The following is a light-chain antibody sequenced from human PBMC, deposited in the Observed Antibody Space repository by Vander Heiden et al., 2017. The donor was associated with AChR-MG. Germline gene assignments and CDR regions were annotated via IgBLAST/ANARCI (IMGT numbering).Light chain of an antibody. J-gene: IGKJ1*01. CDR1: QSLLHNNGYNY. CDR2: LGS. V-gene: IGKV2-28*01. Sequence: DIVMTQSPLSLPVTPGEPASISCRSSQSLLHNNGYNYLDWYLQKPGQSPQLLVYLGSSRASGVPDRFSGSGSGTDFTLKISRVEAEDVGVYYCMQALQTSWTFGQGTKVEIK. CDR3: MQALQTSWT.